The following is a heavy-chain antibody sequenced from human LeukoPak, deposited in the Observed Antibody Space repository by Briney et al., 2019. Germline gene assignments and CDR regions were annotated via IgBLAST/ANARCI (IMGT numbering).Heavy chain of an antibody. J-gene: IGHJ4*02. CDR1: GLTFSSYS. CDR2: ISSSSSYI. CDR3: ARELQLLWFGEFDY. Sequence: RPGGSLRLSCAASGLTFSSYSMNWVRQAPGKGLEWVSSISSSSSYIYYADSVKGRFTISRDNAKNSLYLQMNSLRAEDTAVYYCARELQLLWFGEFDYWGQGTLVTVSS. D-gene: IGHD3-10*01. V-gene: IGHV3-21*01.